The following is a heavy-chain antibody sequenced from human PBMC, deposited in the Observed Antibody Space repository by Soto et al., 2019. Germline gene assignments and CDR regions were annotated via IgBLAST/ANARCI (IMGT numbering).Heavy chain of an antibody. CDR2: LSGSGTST. J-gene: IGHJ4*02. Sequence: GGSLRLSCAASGFSFVNHAMNWVRQAPGKGLEWVSGLSGSGTSTYYADSVKGRFTISRDNSRDTLFLQMNSLTADDTAVYYCAKATTNGGWFNPFDSWGQGALVTVSS. D-gene: IGHD6-19*01. V-gene: IGHV3-23*01. CDR1: GFSFVNHA. CDR3: AKATTNGGWFNPFDS.